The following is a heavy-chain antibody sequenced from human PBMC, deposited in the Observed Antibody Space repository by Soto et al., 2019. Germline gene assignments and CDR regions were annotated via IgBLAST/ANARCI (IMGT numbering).Heavy chain of an antibody. CDR1: GYTFTGYA. CDR2: INAGNGNT. D-gene: IGHD6-19*01. V-gene: IGHV1-3*01. CDR3: ARAVAVAADFDY. J-gene: IGHJ4*02. Sequence: ASVKVSCKASGYTFTGYAMHWVRQAPGQRLEWMGWINAGNGNTKYSQKFQGRVTITRDTSSSTAYMELSSLRSEDTAVYYCARAVAVAADFDYWGQGTLVTVSS.